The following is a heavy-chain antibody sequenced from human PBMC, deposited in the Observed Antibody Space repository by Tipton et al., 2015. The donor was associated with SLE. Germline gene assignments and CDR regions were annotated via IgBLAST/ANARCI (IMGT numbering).Heavy chain of an antibody. V-gene: IGHV4-31*03. D-gene: IGHD6-13*01. CDR1: GGSISSADYY. CDR3: VRLRFDSRSWYVRFHHFDL. Sequence: TLSLTCTVSGGSISSADYYWSWIRQHPGKGLEWIGYIYYTGTTTYYNSFLKSRVTMSVDTSKNQFSLRLTSVIAADTAVYYCVRLRFDSRSWYVRFHHFDLWGQGTLITASS. J-gene: IGHJ4*02. CDR2: IYYTGTTT.